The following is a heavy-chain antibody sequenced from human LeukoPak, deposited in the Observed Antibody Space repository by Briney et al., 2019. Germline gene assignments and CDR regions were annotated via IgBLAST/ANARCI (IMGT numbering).Heavy chain of an antibody. D-gene: IGHD6-13*01. V-gene: IGHV3-23*01. CDR3: AKDAGRTKVLYFDY. Sequence: GGSLRLSCVASGFTFSSYAMSWVRQAPGKGLEWVSSISVSGGSTNYAGSVKGRFTISRDNSKNTLYLQMNSLRAEDTAVYYCAKDAGRTKVLYFDYWGQGTLVTVSS. CDR1: GFTFSSYA. CDR2: ISVSGGST. J-gene: IGHJ4*02.